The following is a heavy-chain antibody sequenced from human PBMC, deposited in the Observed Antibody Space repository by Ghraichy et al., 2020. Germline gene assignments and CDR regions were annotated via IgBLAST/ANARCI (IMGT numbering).Heavy chain of an antibody. Sequence: ISYDGSNKYYADSVKGRFNISRDTSKNTLYLQMNSLRAEDTAVYYCAKDSDNWEYGDYQRYYYYGIDVWVLVTTATVS. V-gene: IGHV3-30*18. CDR2: ISYDGSNK. CDR3: AKDSDNWEYGDYQRYYYYGIDV. D-gene: IGHD4-17*01. J-gene: IGHJ6*02.